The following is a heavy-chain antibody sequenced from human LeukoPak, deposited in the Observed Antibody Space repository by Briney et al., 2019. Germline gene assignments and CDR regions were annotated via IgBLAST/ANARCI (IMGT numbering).Heavy chain of an antibody. CDR3: ARQHHDYGDYGLRAFDY. CDR2: INHSGST. Sequence: SETLSLTCAVYGGSFSGYYWSWIRQPPGKGLEWIGEINHSGSTNYNPSLKSRVTISVDTSKNQFSLKLRCVTAADTAVYYCARQHHDYGDYGLRAFDYWGQGTLVTVSS. CDR1: GGSFSGYY. V-gene: IGHV4-34*01. J-gene: IGHJ4*02. D-gene: IGHD4-17*01.